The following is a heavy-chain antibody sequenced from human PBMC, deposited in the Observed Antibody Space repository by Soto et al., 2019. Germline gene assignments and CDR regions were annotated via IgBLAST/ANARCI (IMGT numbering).Heavy chain of an antibody. J-gene: IGHJ4*02. CDR3: ARNFTSMGLFDY. V-gene: IGHV4-30-2*01. CDR1: GGCINSGCYS. Sequence: SLELPFAFSGGCINSGCYSWSWIRQPPGKGLEWIGYLYYGGATYSKPSLKSRVSISVDWSKNQFSLKLNSVTAADTAVYYCARNFTSMGLFDYWGPGTLVTVSS. D-gene: IGHD2-8*01. CDR2: LYYGGAT.